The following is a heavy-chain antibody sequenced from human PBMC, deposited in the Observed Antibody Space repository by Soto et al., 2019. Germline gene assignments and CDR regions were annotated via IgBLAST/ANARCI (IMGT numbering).Heavy chain of an antibody. CDR1: GYSFTSYW. Sequence: PGESLKISCKGSGYSFTSYWIGWVRQMPGKGLEWMGIIYPGDSDTRYSPSFQGQVTISADKSISTAYLQWSSLKASDTAMYYCARHGDDYYGSGSYLLPRFNGMDVWGQGTTVTVSS. J-gene: IGHJ6*02. V-gene: IGHV5-51*01. CDR3: ARHGDDYYGSGSYLLPRFNGMDV. D-gene: IGHD3-10*01. CDR2: IYPGDSDT.